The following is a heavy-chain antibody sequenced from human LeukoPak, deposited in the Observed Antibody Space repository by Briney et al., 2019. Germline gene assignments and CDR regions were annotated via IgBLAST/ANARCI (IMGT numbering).Heavy chain of an antibody. D-gene: IGHD1-26*01. Sequence: GRSLRLSCAASGFTFSSYAMHWVRQAPGKGLEWVAVISYDGSNKYYADSVKGRFTISRDNSKNTLYLQMNSLRAEDTAVNYCARDGGSYRGTQDWGQGTLVTVSS. CDR2: ISYDGSNK. J-gene: IGHJ4*02. CDR1: GFTFSSYA. V-gene: IGHV3-30-3*01. CDR3: ARDGGSYRGTQD.